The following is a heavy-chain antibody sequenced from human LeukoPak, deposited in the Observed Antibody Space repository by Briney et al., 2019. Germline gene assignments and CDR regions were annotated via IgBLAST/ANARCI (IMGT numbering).Heavy chain of an antibody. J-gene: IGHJ4*02. D-gene: IGHD4-11*01. CDR1: GFTFIDYA. Sequence: GGSLRLSCAASGFTFIDYAMTWVRQAPGKGLEWVSTIRYGADSAYYADSVKGRFTISRDNSKSTVYLQMNSLRVDDTAVYYCAKGLTTHDYWGQGTLVTVSS. V-gene: IGHV3-23*01. CDR3: AKGLTTHDY. CDR2: IRYGADSA.